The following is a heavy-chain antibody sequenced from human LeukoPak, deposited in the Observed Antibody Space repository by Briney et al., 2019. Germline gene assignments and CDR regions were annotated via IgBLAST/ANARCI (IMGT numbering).Heavy chain of an antibody. V-gene: IGHV3-30*01. CDR3: ARGEQPSYYYYYYMDV. CDR1: GFTFSTYA. CDR2: ISYDGSNK. J-gene: IGHJ6*03. Sequence: GGSLRLSCAASGFTFSTYAMHWVRQAPGKGLEWVAVISYDGSNKYYADSVKGRFTISRDNSKNTLYLQMNSLRAEDTAVYYCARGEQPSYYYYYYMDVWGKGTAVTVSS. D-gene: IGHD1-26*01.